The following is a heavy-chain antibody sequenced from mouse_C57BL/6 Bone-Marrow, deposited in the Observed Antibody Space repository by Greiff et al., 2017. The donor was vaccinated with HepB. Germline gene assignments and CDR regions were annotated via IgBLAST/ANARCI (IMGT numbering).Heavy chain of an antibody. CDR2: IHPNSGST. D-gene: IGHD1-1*01. CDR1: GYTFTSYW. J-gene: IGHJ3*01. Sequence: VQLQQPGAELVKPGASVKLSCKASGYTFTSYWMHWVKQRPGQGLEWIGMIHPNSGSTNYNEKFKSKATLTVDKSSSTAYMQLSSLTSEDSAVYYCARREGTTVPFAYWGQGTLVTVSA. V-gene: IGHV1-64*01. CDR3: ARREGTTVPFAY.